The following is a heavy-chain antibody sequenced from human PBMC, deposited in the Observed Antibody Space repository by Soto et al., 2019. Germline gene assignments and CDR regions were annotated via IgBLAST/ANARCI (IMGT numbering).Heavy chain of an antibody. Sequence: AGGSLRLSCAASGFTFTSYWMHWVRQAPGKGPVWVSRINKDGTTTAYADSVKGRFTISRDNAKNMLYLQMNSLRVEDTAVYYCAKDLIWGQCYYWGQGALVTVSS. CDR3: AKDLIWGQCYY. J-gene: IGHJ4*02. D-gene: IGHD3-16*01. CDR1: GFTFTSYW. CDR2: INKDGTTT. V-gene: IGHV3-74*03.